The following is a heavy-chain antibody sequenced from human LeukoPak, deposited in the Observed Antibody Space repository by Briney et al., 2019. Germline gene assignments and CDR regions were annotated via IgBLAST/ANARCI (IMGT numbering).Heavy chain of an antibody. CDR3: ARDRAHLWGPLAFDI. CDR1: GGSIRNYY. D-gene: IGHD3-16*01. CDR2: MYYSGSA. Sequence: PSETLSLTCSVSGGSIRNYYWSWIRQPPGKGLEWIGYMYYSGSANSNPSLKSRITISVDTSKSQFFLKLNSVTAADTAVYYCARDRAHLWGPLAFDIGGQGTMVTVSS. V-gene: IGHV4-59*01. J-gene: IGHJ3*02.